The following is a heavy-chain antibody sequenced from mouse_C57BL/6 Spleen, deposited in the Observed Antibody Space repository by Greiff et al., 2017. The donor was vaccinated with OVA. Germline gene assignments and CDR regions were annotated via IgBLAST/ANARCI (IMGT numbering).Heavy chain of an antibody. Sequence: EVKLVESGPGLVKPSQSLSLTCSVTGYSITSGYYWNWIRQFPGNKLEWMGYISYDGSNNYNPSLKNRISITRDTSKNQFFLKLNSVTTEDTATYYCALHYYGSRAWFAYWGQGTLVTVSA. V-gene: IGHV3-6*01. J-gene: IGHJ3*01. CDR3: ALHYYGSRAWFAY. CDR1: GYSITSGYY. D-gene: IGHD1-1*01. CDR2: ISYDGSN.